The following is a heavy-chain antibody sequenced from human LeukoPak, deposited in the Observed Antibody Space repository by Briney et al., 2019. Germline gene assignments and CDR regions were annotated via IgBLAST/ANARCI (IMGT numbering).Heavy chain of an antibody. Sequence: PSETLSLTCTVSGGSISSYYWSWIRQPAGKGLEWIGRIYTSGSTNYNPSLKSRVTMSVDTSKNQFSLKLSSVTAADTAAYYCARDRPYGAYWYFDLWGRGTLVTVSS. V-gene: IGHV4-4*07. J-gene: IGHJ2*01. CDR2: IYTSGST. CDR1: GGSISSYY. D-gene: IGHD4-17*01. CDR3: ARDRPYGAYWYFDL.